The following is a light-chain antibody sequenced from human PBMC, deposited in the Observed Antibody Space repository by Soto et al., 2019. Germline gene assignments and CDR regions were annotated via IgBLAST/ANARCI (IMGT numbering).Light chain of an antibody. V-gene: IGKV3-15*01. CDR1: QSVRNN. J-gene: IGKJ5*01. Sequence: EVVLTQSPCTLSLSPGERATLSCRASQSVRNNLAWYQQKPGQVPRLLIYGASTRATGIPARFSGSGSGTEFTLTISSLQSEDFAVYYCQQYNNWPITFGQGTRLEIK. CDR2: GAS. CDR3: QQYNNWPIT.